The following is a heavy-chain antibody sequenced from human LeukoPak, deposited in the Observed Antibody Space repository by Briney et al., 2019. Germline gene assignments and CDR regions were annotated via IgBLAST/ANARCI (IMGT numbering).Heavy chain of an antibody. CDR3: ARVGLMTTVVTWFDY. D-gene: IGHD4-23*01. J-gene: IGHJ4*02. V-gene: IGHV1-18*01. CDR1: GYTFTSYG. Sequence: ASVKVSCKASGYTFTSYGISWVRQAPGQGLEWMGWISAYNGNTNYAQKLQGRVTMTTDTSTSTAYMELRRLRSDDTAVYYCARVGLMTTVVTWFDYWGQGTLVTVSS. CDR2: ISAYNGNT.